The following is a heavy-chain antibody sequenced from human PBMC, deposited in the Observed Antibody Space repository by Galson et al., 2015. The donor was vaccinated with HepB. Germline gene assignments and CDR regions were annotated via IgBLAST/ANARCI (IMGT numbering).Heavy chain of an antibody. J-gene: IGHJ3*02. CDR3: ARHTINYYDSSGPTGIDDAFDI. Sequence: CAISGDSVSSNSAAWNWIRQSPSRGLEWLGRTYYRSKWYNDYAVSVKSRITINPDTSKNQFSLQPNSVTSADTAVYYCARHTINYYDSSGPTGIDDAFDIWGQGTMVTVSS. CDR1: GDSVSSNSAA. CDR2: TYYRSKWYN. V-gene: IGHV6-1*01. D-gene: IGHD3-22*01.